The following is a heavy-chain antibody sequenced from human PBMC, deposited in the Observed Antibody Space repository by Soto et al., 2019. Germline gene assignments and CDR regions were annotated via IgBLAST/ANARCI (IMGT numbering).Heavy chain of an antibody. V-gene: IGHV4-39*01. Sequence: SETLSLNCTVSGGAVGSSSYSWGWIRQPPGKGLEWIGRVYSSGRSHYNPSFKSRVTMSVDTSKNQFSLTLNSVTAADAAVYYCARQRTTVVTQAYFDHWGQGTLVTVSS. J-gene: IGHJ4*02. D-gene: IGHD4-17*01. CDR3: ARQRTTVVTQAYFDH. CDR2: VYSSGRS. CDR1: GGAVGSSSYS.